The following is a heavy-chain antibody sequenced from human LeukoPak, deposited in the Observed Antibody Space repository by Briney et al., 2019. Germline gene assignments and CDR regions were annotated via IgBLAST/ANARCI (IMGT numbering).Heavy chain of an antibody. J-gene: IGHJ4*02. CDR1: GGSISSSSYY. D-gene: IGHD6-19*01. Sequence: PSETLSLTCTVSGGSISSSSYYWGWIRQPPGKGLEWIGSIYYSGSTYYNPSLKSRVTISVDTSKNQFSLKLSTVTAADTAVYYCARQKYSSGWYAWYWGQGTLVTVSS. CDR3: ARQKYSSGWYAWY. CDR2: IYYSGST. V-gene: IGHV4-39*01.